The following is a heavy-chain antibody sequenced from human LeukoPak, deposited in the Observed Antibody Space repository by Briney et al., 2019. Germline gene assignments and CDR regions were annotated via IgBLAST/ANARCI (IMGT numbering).Heavy chain of an antibody. D-gene: IGHD3-22*01. CDR1: GGSISSSTSY. Sequence: SETLSLTCTVSGGSISSSTSYWGWIRQPPGKGLEWIGGLYYDGDTYHTYSNPSLKSRVTISRDTSETQFSLNLNSVTAADTGVYYCARSHYYDHNWFDPWGQGTLVTVSS. J-gene: IGHJ5*02. V-gene: IGHV4-39*07. CDR3: ARSHYYDHNWFDP. CDR2: LYYDGDT.